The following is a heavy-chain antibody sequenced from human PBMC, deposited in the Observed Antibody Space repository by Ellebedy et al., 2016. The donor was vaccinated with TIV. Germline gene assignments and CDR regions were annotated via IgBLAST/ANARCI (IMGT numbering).Heavy chain of an antibody. V-gene: IGHV1-24*01. D-gene: IGHD5-18*01. CDR3: VTETSTGYSLGWHTWFDP. CDR1: GGSLSELS. J-gene: IGHJ5*02. CDR2: YDPESSEI. Sequence: AASVKVSCKVSGGSLSELSIQWVRQAPGDGLEWMGGYDPESSEIIYAQKFQDRVTMTEDTSTDTAYMEVRGLTHEDTAVYYCVTETSTGYSLGWHTWFDPWGQGTLVIVSS.